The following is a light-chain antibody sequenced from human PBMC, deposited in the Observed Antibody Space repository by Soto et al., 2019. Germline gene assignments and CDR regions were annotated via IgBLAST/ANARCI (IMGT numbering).Light chain of an antibody. CDR2: DAS. J-gene: IGKJ2*01. V-gene: IGKV1-33*01. Sequence: DLQMTQSPSSLSASVGDRVTITCQASQDISNYLNWYQQKPGKAPKLLIYDASNLETGVPSRFSGSGSGTAFTFTISSLQPEDIATYSCHQYDNLPIFRQGTTLEIK. CDR3: HQYDNLPI. CDR1: QDISNY.